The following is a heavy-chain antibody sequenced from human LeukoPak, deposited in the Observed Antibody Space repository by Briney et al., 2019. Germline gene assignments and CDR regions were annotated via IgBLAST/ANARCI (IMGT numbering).Heavy chain of an antibody. Sequence: GESLKISCKGSGYSFTSYWIGWVRQMPGKGLEWMGIIYPGDSDTRYSPSFQGQVTISADKSISTAHLQWSSLKASDTAMYYCARSAGITMVRGVTPWFDPWGQGTLVTVSS. D-gene: IGHD3-10*01. CDR1: GYSFTSYW. CDR2: IYPGDSDT. J-gene: IGHJ5*02. V-gene: IGHV5-51*01. CDR3: ARSAGITMVRGVTPWFDP.